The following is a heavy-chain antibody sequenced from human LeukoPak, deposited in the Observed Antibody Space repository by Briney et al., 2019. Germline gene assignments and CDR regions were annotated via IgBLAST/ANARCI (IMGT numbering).Heavy chain of an antibody. CDR3: ARAVPRGSYNY. Sequence: GGSLRLSCAASGFTFSSYAMHWVRQAPGKGLEWVAVISYDGSNKYYADSVKGRFTISRDNSKNTLYLQMNNLRAEDTAVYYCARAVPRGSYNYWGQGTLVTVSS. D-gene: IGHD1-26*01. J-gene: IGHJ4*02. CDR1: GFTFSSYA. V-gene: IGHV3-30-3*01. CDR2: ISYDGSNK.